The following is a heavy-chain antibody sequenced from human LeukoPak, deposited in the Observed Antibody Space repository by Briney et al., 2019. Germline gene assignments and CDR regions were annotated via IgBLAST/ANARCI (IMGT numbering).Heavy chain of an antibody. CDR1: GFTFSSYS. CDR3: ARARASGRSGFDY. J-gene: IGHJ4*02. CDR2: ISSSSSYI. D-gene: IGHD2-15*01. Sequence: GGSLRLSCVASGFTFSSYSMNWVRQAPGKGLEWVSSISSSSSYISYADSVKGRFTISRDNAKNSLDLQMNSLRDEDTAVYYCARARASGRSGFDYWGQGTLVTVSS. V-gene: IGHV3-21*01.